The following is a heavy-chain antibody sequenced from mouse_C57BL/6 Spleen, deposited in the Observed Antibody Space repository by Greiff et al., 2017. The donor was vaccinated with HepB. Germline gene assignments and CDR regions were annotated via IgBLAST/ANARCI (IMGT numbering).Heavy chain of an antibody. Sequence: VQLQQPGAELVRPGSSVKLSCKASGYTFTSYWMDWVKQRPGQGLEWIGNIYPSDSETHYNNKFKDKATLTVDKSSSTAYMQLSSLTSEDSAVYYCAREGYGSYAMDYWGQGTSVTVSS. V-gene: IGHV1-61*01. CDR2: IYPSDSET. J-gene: IGHJ4*01. CDR3: AREGYGSYAMDY. D-gene: IGHD2-10*02. CDR1: GYTFTSYW.